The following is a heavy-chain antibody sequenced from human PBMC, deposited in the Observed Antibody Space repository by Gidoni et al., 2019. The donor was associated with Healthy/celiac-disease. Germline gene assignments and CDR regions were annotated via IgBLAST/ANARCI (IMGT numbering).Heavy chain of an antibody. CDR2: ISGSGGST. Sequence: EVQLVESGGGLVQPGGSLRLSCAASGFTFSSYAMGWVRQAPGKGLEWVSAISGSGGSTYYADSVKGRFTISSDNSKNTLYLQMNSLRAEDTAVYYCAKDRTIFGVVIIETLFDYWGQGTLVTVSS. V-gene: IGHV3-23*04. CDR3: AKDRTIFGVVIIETLFDY. CDR1: GFTFSSYA. D-gene: IGHD3-3*01. J-gene: IGHJ4*02.